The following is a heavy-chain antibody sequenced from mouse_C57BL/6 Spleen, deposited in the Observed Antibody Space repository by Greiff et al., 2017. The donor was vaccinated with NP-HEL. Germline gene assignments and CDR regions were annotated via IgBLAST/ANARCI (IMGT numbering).Heavy chain of an antibody. CDR2: IHPSDSDT. Sequence: VKLQQPGAELVKPGASVKVSCKASGYTFTSYWMHWVKQRPGQGLEWIGRIHPSDSDTNYNQKFKGKATLTVDKSSSTAYMQLSSLTSEDSAVYYCAMESTVGYAMDYWGQGTSVTVSS. CDR1: GYTFTSYW. CDR3: AMESTVGYAMDY. V-gene: IGHV1-74*01. J-gene: IGHJ4*01. D-gene: IGHD1-1*01.